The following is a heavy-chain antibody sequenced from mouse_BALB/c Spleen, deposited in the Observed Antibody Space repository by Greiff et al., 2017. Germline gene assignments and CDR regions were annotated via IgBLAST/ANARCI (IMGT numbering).Heavy chain of an antibody. CDR3: TRWGAGAMDY. CDR2: IDPSDSYT. V-gene: IGHV1S127*01. Sequence: QVQLQQPGAELVKPGASVKMSCKASGYTFTSYWMHWVKQRPGQGLEWIGVIDPSDSYTSYNQKFKGKATLTVDTSSSTAYMQLSSLTSEDSAVYYCTRWGAGAMDYWGQGTSVTVSS. J-gene: IGHJ4*01. CDR1: GYTFTSYW.